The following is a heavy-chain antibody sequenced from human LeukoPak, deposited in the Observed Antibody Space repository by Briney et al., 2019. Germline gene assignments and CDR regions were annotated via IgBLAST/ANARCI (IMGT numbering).Heavy chain of an antibody. D-gene: IGHD6-13*01. CDR3: ARDWGSWDFDF. CDR2: ISRIGSYI. CDR1: GFTFNYYS. J-gene: IGHJ4*02. V-gene: IGHV3-21*01. Sequence: GGSLRLSCAASGFTFNYYSMNWVRQAPGKGLEWVSSISRIGSYIYYSDSVKGRFTISRDNAKNSLYLQMNSLRAEDTAVYFCARDWGSWDFDFWGQGTLVTVSS.